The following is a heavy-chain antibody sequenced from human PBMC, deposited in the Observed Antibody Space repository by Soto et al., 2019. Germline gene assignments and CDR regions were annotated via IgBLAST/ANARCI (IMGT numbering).Heavy chain of an antibody. CDR1: DGSISSGDYY. D-gene: IGHD5-12*01. CDR3: AREGWLQTEVYYFDY. Sequence: QVQLQVSGPGLVTPSQTLSLTCTVSDGSISSGDYYWSWIRQPPGKGLEWIGYIYYRGSTYYNPSLKSRVTISVDTSKNQFSLKLRSVTGADTAVYYCAREGWLQTEVYYFDYWCQGYLVTVSS. CDR2: IYYRGST. V-gene: IGHV4-30-4*01. J-gene: IGHJ4*02.